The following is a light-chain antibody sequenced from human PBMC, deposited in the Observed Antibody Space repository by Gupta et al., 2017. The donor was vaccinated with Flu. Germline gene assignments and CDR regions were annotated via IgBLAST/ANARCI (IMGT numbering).Light chain of an antibody. V-gene: IGKV1-39*01. CDR1: KIISNY. Sequence: DIQITQSPSSLSASVGDRVTITGRASKIISNYVNWYQQKPGKAPNLLISAASSLQSGVSSRFSGSGSGTDFTLTISSLQPEDFATYYCQQTYNTPWTFGQGTKVEAK. CDR3: QQTYNTPWT. J-gene: IGKJ1*01. CDR2: AAS.